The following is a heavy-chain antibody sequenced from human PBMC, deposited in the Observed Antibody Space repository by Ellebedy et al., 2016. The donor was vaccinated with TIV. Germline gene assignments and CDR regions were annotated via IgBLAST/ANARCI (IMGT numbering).Heavy chain of an antibody. CDR2: IFDTGST. Sequence: GSLRLSCTVSGGSISGSSSYWGWIRQPPGKGLEWFGNIFDTGSTYYNPSLKSRVTISVDTSKNQFSLKLSSVTAADTAVYYCARSLLIFTFDKCYFDLWGRGTLVTVSS. D-gene: IGHD3/OR15-3a*01. J-gene: IGHJ2*01. V-gene: IGHV4-39*01. CDR3: ARSLLIFTFDKCYFDL. CDR1: GGSISGSSSY.